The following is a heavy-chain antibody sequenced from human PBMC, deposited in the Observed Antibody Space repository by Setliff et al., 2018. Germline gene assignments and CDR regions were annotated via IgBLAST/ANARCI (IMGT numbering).Heavy chain of an antibody. CDR1: GFTFSSYS. CDR2: ISSSSSYI. J-gene: IGHJ3*02. V-gene: IGHV3-21*01. D-gene: IGHD2-15*01. Sequence: KPGGSLRLSCAASGFTFSSYSMNWVRQAPGKGLEWVSSISSSSSYIYYADSVKGRFTISRDNAKNSLYLQMNSLRAEDTAVYYCARKDCSGGSCHSDAFDIWGQGTMVTVSS. CDR3: ARKDCSGGSCHSDAFDI.